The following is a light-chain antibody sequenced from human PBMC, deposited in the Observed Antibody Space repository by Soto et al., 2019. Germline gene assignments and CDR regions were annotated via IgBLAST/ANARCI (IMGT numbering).Light chain of an antibody. CDR3: CTYLGSSVV. J-gene: IGLJ2*01. CDR2: EGS. CDR1: SSFFGTYNL. V-gene: IGLV2-23*01. Sequence: QSALTQPASVSGSPGQWITISCTGASSFFGTYNLVSWYQQHPGKAPKLLIYEGSKRPSGVSDRFSGNTASLTISGLQADDEADYSCCTYLGSSVVFGGGTKLTVL.